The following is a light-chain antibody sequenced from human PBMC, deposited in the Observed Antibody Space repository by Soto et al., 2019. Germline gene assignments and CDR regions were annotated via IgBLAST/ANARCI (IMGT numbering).Light chain of an antibody. J-gene: IGKJ1*01. Sequence: DIPMTQSPSTLSASVGDRVTITCRASQSISSWLAWYQQKPGKAPKGLIYKASTLESGAPSRFSGSGSGTEFTLTISSLQPDDFATYYCQQYYSYPWTFGQGTKVKTK. CDR3: QQYYSYPWT. CDR1: QSISSW. CDR2: KAS. V-gene: IGKV1-5*03.